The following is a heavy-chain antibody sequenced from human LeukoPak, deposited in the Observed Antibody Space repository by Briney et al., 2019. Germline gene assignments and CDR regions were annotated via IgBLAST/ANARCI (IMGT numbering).Heavy chain of an antibody. Sequence: PSETLSLTCTVSGGSISSSSYYWGWIRQPPGKGLEWIGSIYYSGSTYYNPSLKSRVTISVDTSKNQFSLKLSSVTAADTAVYYCARHNPSYGSPGPPGYWGQGTLVTVSS. J-gene: IGHJ4*02. D-gene: IGHD5-18*01. CDR3: ARHNPSYGSPGPPGY. V-gene: IGHV4-39*01. CDR1: GGSISSSSYY. CDR2: IYYSGST.